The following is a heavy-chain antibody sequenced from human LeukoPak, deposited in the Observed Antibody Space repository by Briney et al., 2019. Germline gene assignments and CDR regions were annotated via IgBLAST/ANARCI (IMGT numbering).Heavy chain of an antibody. CDR2: IYYSGST. CDR3: ARDNLDIVVVVAANPSDAFDI. V-gene: IGHV4-59*12. Sequence: PSETLSLTCTVSGGSISSYYWSWIRQPPGKGLEWIGYIYYSGSTNYNPSLKSRVTISVDTSKNQFSLKLSSVTAADTAVYYCARDNLDIVVVVAANPSDAFDIWGQGTMVTVSS. CDR1: GGSISSYY. D-gene: IGHD2-15*01. J-gene: IGHJ3*02.